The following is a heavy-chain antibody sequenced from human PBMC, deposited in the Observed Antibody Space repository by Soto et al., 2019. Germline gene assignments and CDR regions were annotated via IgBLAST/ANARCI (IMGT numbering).Heavy chain of an antibody. V-gene: IGHV4-59*01. CDR1: GGSISSYD. CDR3: ARGGVTTSGAFDI. J-gene: IGHJ3*02. CDR2: IYYSGST. D-gene: IGHD4-17*01. Sequence: SETLALTCTVSGGSISSYDWSWIRQPPGKGLEWIGYIYYSGSTNYNPSLKSRVTISVDTSKNQFSLKLSSVTAADTAVYYCARGGVTTSGAFDIWGQGTMVTVSS.